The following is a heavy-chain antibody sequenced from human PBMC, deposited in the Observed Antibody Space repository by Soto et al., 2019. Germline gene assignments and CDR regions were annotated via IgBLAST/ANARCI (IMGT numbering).Heavy chain of an antibody. CDR3: ARDHYGPGVYSYGSRAFDI. CDR2: IYYSGST. CDR1: GGSISSGGYY. D-gene: IGHD5-18*01. V-gene: IGHV4-31*03. J-gene: IGHJ3*02. Sequence: QVQLQESGPGLMKPSQTLSLTCTVSGGSISSGGYYWSWIRQHPGKGLEWIGYIYYSGSTYYNPSLKSRVTISVDTSKNQFSLKLSSVTAADTAVYYCARDHYGPGVYSYGSRAFDIWGQGTMVTVSS.